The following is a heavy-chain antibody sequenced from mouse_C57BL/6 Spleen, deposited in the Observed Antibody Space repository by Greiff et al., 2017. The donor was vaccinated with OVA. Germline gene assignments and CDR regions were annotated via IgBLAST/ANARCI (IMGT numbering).Heavy chain of an antibody. CDR2: IDPSDSYP. Sequence: QVQLQQPGAELVRPGTSVKLSCKASGYTFTSYWMHWVKQRPGQGLAWIGVIDPSDSYPNYNQQFKGKATLPVDTSSSTADMQLSSLTSEDSAVYYCARDYGSSDEAMDYWGQGTSVTVSS. CDR1: GYTFTSYW. J-gene: IGHJ4*01. D-gene: IGHD1-1*01. CDR3: ARDYGSSDEAMDY. V-gene: IGHV1-59*01.